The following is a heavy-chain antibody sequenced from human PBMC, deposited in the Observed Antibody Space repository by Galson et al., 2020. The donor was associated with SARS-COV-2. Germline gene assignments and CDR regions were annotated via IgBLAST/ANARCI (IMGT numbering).Heavy chain of an antibody. D-gene: IGHD1-26*01. Sequence: GRPLRLSCAAPGFTFSSYGMPWVPRAPGTALAWVAAISYDASNPYYAAPVKGRFTISRDNSTNTLYLQMTSLRAEDTPVYYCAKGVGGNYYCMDVWGQGTTVTVSS. CDR2: ISYDASNP. V-gene: IGHV3-30*18. CDR1: GFTFSSYG. CDR3: AKGVGGNYYCMDV. J-gene: IGHJ6*02.